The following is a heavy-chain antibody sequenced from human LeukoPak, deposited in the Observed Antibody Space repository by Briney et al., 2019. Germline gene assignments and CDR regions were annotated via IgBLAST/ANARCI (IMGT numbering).Heavy chain of an antibody. V-gene: IGHV3-53*05. D-gene: IGHD3-16*01. J-gene: IGHJ6*02. CDR1: GFTVSSNY. CDR3: ARDLRLIEDYYYYYGMDV. Sequence: GGSLRLSCAASGFTVSSNYMSWVRQAPGKGLEWVSVIYSGGSTYYADSVKGRFTISRDNSKNTLYLQMNSLRAEDTAVYYCARDLRLIEDYYYYYGMDVWGQGTTVTVSS. CDR2: IYSGGST.